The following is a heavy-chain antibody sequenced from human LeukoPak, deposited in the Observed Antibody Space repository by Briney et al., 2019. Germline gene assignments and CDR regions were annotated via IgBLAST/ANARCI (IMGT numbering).Heavy chain of an antibody. CDR1: GFTFSKYW. D-gene: IGHD6-19*01. V-gene: IGHV3-74*01. Sequence: PGGSLRLPCAASGFTFSKYWMLWVRQAPGKGLESVSRINTDGTVTTYADSVKGRFTASRDNADNTMFLQMNSVRDEDTAVYYCATKQWLAPPPDSWGQGTPVTVSS. CDR3: ATKQWLAPPPDS. CDR2: INTDGTVT. J-gene: IGHJ4*02.